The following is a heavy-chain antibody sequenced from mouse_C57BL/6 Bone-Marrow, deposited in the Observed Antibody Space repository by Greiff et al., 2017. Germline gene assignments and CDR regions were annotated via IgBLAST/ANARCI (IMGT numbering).Heavy chain of an antibody. CDR1: GFTFSSYA. J-gene: IGHJ1*03. CDR2: ISDGGSYT. Sequence: DVKLQESGGGLVKPGGSLKLSCAASGFTFSSYAMSWVRQTPEKRLEWVATISDGGSYTYYPDNVKGRFTISRDNAKNNLYLQMSHLKSEDTAMXYCARDRGDHFDVRGTGTTVTVSS. V-gene: IGHV5-4*01. CDR3: ARDRGDHFDV. D-gene: IGHD3-3*01.